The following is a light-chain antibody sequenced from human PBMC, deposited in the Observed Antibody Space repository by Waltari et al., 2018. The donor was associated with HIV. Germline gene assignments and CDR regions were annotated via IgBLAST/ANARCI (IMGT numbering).Light chain of an antibody. J-gene: IGLJ1*01. V-gene: IGLV6-57*01. Sequence: FMLTQPHSVSGSPGKTLVISCTRNGGSIGTLYVQWYRQRPGSSPTTLIFENDRRPSGVPERFSGSIDSSSNSASLFISGLKTEDEADYYCQSYDDTTYVFGTGTKVTVL. CDR3: QSYDDTTYV. CDR2: END. CDR1: GGSIGTLY.